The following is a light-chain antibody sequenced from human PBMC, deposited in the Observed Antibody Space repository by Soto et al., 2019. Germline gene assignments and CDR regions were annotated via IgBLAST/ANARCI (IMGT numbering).Light chain of an antibody. CDR2: DAS. J-gene: IGKJ2*01. CDR1: QSVSSY. CDR3: QHRSNWPPYT. Sequence: EIVLTQSPALSLSPGERATLSCRTSQSVSSYLAWYQQKPGQAPRLLIYDASNRATGIPARFSGSGSGTDFTLPISSLEPEDFAVYYCQHRSNWPPYTFGQGTKLEIK. V-gene: IGKV3-11*01.